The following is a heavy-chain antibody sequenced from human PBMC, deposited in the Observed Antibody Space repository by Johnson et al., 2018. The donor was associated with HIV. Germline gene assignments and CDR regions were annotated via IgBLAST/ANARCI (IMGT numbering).Heavy chain of an antibody. CDR2: ISYAGSNK. D-gene: IGHD6-19*01. CDR3: ARDNGAVAGPEGAFDI. V-gene: IGHV3-30-3*01. J-gene: IGHJ3*02. Sequence: QVQLVESGGVVVQPGGSLRLSCAASGFTFSSYAMHWVRQAPGKGLEWVSVISYAGSNKYYADSVKGRFTISRDNSKNTLYLQMNSLRAEDTAVYYCARDNGAVAGPEGAFDIWGQGTMVTVSS. CDR1: GFTFSSYA.